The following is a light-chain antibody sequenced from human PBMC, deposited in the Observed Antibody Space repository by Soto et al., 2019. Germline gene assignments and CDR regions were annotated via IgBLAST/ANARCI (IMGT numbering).Light chain of an antibody. V-gene: IGLV2-23*01. CDR1: SSDVGSYNL. J-gene: IGLJ2*01. CDR2: EGS. CDR3: CSYAGSRRYVV. Sequence: QSALTQPASVSGSPGQSITISCTGTSSDVGSYNLVSWYQQHPGKAPKLMIYEGSKRPSGVSNRFSGSKSGNTASLTISGLQAEDEADYYCCSYAGSRRYVVFGGGTKLTVL.